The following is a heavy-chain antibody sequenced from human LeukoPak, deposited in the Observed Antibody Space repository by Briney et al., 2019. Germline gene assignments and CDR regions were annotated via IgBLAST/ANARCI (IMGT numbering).Heavy chain of an antibody. Sequence: SETLSLTCTVSGGSISSSSYYWGWIRQPPGKGLEWIGYIYYSGSTNYNPSLKSRVTISVDTSKNQFSLKLSSVTAADTAVYFCARGPYSYDSSGAFDIWGQGTMVTVSS. J-gene: IGHJ3*02. D-gene: IGHD3-22*01. CDR1: GGSISSSSYY. V-gene: IGHV4-39*07. CDR2: IYYSGST. CDR3: ARGPYSYDSSGAFDI.